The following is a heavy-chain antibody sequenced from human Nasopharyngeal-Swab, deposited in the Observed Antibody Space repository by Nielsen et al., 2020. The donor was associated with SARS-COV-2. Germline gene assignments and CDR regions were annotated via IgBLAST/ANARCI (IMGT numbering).Heavy chain of an antibody. J-gene: IGHJ4*02. CDR3: ARMRIAVAGFDY. CDR2: IYYSGST. CDR1: GGSISSYY. V-gene: IGHV4-59*08. Sequence: GSLRLSCTVSGGSISSYYWSWIRQPPGKGLEWIGYIYYSGSTNYNPSLKSRVTISVDTSKNQFSLKLSSVTAADTAVYYCARMRIAVAGFDYWGQGTLVTVSS. D-gene: IGHD6-19*01.